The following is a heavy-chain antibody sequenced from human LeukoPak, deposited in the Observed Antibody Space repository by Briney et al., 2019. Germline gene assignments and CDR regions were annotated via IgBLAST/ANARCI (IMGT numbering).Heavy chain of an antibody. D-gene: IGHD2-2*01. CDR3: ASYQLLSKSFDY. J-gene: IGHJ4*02. CDR1: GYTFTAYY. V-gene: IGHV1-2*02. Sequence: ASVKVSCKASGYTFTAYYMHWVRQAPGQGLEWMGWINPNSGGTSFAQKFQGRVTMTRDTSISTAYMELSSLRSDDTAVYHCASYQLLSKSFDYWGQGTLVTVSS. CDR2: INPNSGGT.